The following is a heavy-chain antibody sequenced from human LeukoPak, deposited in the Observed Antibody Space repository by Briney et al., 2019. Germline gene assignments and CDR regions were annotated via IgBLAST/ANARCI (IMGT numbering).Heavy chain of an antibody. CDR2: ISYDGSNK. D-gene: IGHD3-3*01. CDR1: GFTFSSYA. J-gene: IGHJ4*02. CDR3: ARARSRHYDFWSAAGY. Sequence: QAGGSLRLSCAASGFTFSSYAMHWVRQAPGKGLEWVAVISYDGSNKYYADSVKGRFTISRDNSKNTLYLQMNSLRAEDTAVYYCARARSRHYDFWSAAGYWGQGTLVTVSS. V-gene: IGHV3-30-3*01.